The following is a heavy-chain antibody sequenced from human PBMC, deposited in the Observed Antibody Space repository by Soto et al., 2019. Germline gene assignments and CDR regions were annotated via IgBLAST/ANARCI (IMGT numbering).Heavy chain of an antibody. CDR3: ARDKITGTTHYYCYYGMDV. CDR1: GGTFSSYA. CDR2: IIPIFGTA. J-gene: IGHJ6*02. D-gene: IGHD1-7*01. V-gene: IGHV1-69*01. Sequence: QVQLVQSGAEVKKPGSSVKVSCKASGGTFSSYAISWVRQAPGQGLEWMGGIIPIFGTANYAQKFQGRVTITADESTITAYMELSSLRSEDTAVYYCARDKITGTTHYYCYYGMDVWGQGTTVTVSS.